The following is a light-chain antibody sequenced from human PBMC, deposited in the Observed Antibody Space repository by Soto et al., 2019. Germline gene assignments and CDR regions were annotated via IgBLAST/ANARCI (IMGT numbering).Light chain of an antibody. CDR2: GAS. CDR1: QSVDRY. J-gene: IGKJ4*01. CDR3: QHYNNKRPQLT. Sequence: EVVLTQSPDTLSLSPGETAXLSCRASQSVDRYVAWYQQRPGQAPRLLIYGASTRATGIPDRFSGSGSGTEFTLTISSLQSEDFAVYYCQHYNNKRPQLTFGGGTKVDIK. V-gene: IGKV3-15*01.